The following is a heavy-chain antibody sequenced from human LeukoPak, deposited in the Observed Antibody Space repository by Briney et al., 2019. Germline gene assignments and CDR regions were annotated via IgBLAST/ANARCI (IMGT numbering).Heavy chain of an antibody. CDR2: ISSSSSYI. D-gene: IGHD7-27*01. CDR3: ARDLKLGISDY. J-gene: IGHJ4*02. CDR1: RFTFSSYS. V-gene: IGHV3-21*01. Sequence: GGSLRLSCAASRFTFSSYSMNWVRQAPGKGLEWVSSISSSSSYIYYADSVKGRFTISRDNARNSLYLQMNSLRAEDTAVYYCARDLKLGISDYWGQGTLVTVSS.